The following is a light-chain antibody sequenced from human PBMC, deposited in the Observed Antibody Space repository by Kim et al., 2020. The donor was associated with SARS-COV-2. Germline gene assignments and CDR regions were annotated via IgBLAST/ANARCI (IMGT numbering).Light chain of an antibody. Sequence: SSELTQDPAVSVALGQTVRITCQGDSLRSYYASWYQQKPGQAPLLVLYEKNNRPSGIPDRFSGSSSGNTASLTTTGAQAEDEADYYCNSRESGVNHVVFGGGTQLTVL. J-gene: IGLJ2*01. CDR3: NSRESGVNHVV. CDR1: SLRSYY. CDR2: EKN. V-gene: IGLV3-19*01.